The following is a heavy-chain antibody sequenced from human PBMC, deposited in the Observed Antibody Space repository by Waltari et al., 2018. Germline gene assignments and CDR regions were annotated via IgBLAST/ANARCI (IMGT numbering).Heavy chain of an antibody. D-gene: IGHD2-8*01. CDR2: ISSSNNYI. Sequence: EVQLVESGGGLVKPGGSLRLSCAASGFTFSSYSMNWVRQAPGKGLEWVSSISSSNNYIYSADSVKGRFTIARDKAKNSLYLQMNSLRAEDTAVYYCARDLPRIVLMVYAPPTGGMDVWGQGTTVTVSS. CDR1: GFTFSSYS. J-gene: IGHJ6*02. CDR3: ARDLPRIVLMVYAPPTGGMDV. V-gene: IGHV3-21*01.